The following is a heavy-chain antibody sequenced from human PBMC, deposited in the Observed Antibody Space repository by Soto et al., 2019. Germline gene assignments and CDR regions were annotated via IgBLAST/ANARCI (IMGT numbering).Heavy chain of an antibody. CDR1: GVSISSGGYS. V-gene: IGHV4-30-2*01. CDR2: IYSGTT. CDR3: ASAPKVSGSSETRPDF. D-gene: IGHD6-6*01. J-gene: IGHJ4*02. Sequence: TLSLTCAVSGVSISSGGYSWSWIRQPPGKGMEWIGYIYSGTTHYNPSLKSRVTISMDRSKNQVSLSLKSVTAADTAVYYCASAPKVSGSSETRPDFWVQGTLVTVCS.